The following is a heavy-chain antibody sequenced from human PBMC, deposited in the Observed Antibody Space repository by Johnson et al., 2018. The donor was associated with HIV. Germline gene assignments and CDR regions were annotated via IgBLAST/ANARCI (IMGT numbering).Heavy chain of an antibody. CDR1: GFTVSSNY. V-gene: IGHV3-66*01. CDR2: IYSGGST. J-gene: IGHJ3*02. D-gene: IGHD4-23*01. CDR3: ANLGDYGGNNGFDI. Sequence: VQLVESGGGLVQPGGSLRLSCAASGFTVSSNYKSWVRQAPGKGLEWVSVIYSGGSTYYADSVKGRFTISRDNSKNTMYLQMNSLRTEDTAVYYCANLGDYGGNNGFDIWGQGTMVTVSS.